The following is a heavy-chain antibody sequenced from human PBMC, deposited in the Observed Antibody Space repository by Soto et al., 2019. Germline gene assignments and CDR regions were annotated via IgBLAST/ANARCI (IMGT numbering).Heavy chain of an antibody. CDR1: GDSVSCNSAS. CDR2: TYYRSKWYN. V-gene: IGHV6-1*01. CDR3: ARGEQYSGRIFDY. J-gene: IGHJ4*02. Sequence: QVQLQQAGPRLVKPSQTLSVTCGISGDSVSCNSASWNRPRQSPSRGLEWLGRTYYRSKWYNDYAVSVESRITINPDTSKNHFSLQLNFVTPEDTAVYFCARGEQYSGRIFDYWGQGTLVTVSS. D-gene: IGHD1-26*01.